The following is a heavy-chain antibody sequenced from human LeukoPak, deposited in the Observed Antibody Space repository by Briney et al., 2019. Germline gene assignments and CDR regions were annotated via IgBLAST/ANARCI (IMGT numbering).Heavy chain of an antibody. V-gene: IGHV4-59*08. CDR2: IYYSGST. CDR1: GGSISSYY. Sequence: PSETLSLTCTVSGGSISSYYWSWIRQPPGKGLEWIGYIYYSGSTYYNPSLKSRVTISVDTSKNQFSLKLSSVTAADTAVYYCARVYGTPPDYWGQGTLVTVSS. J-gene: IGHJ4*02. CDR3: ARVYGTPPDY. D-gene: IGHD4-17*01.